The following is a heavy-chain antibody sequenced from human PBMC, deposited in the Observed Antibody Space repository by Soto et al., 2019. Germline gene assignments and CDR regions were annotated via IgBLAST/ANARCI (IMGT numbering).Heavy chain of an antibody. D-gene: IGHD5-12*01. J-gene: IGHJ4*02. V-gene: IGHV4-31*03. CDR2: IYYRGST. CDR3: ARDQYSGYQFDS. CDR1: DGSISSGDYY. Sequence: TLSLTCTVSDGSISSGDYYWSWIRQHPGKGLEWIGYIYYRGSTYYNPSLKSRLTISVDTSKNQFSLKLSSVTAADTAVYYCARDQYSGYQFDSWGQGTLVTVSS.